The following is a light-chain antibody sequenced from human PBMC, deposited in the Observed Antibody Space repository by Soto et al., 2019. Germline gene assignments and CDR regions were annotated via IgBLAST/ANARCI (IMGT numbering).Light chain of an antibody. Sequence: DIQMTQSPSSLSTSVGDRVTITCRASQGISNYLAWYQQKPGKVPKLLIYASSTLQSGVLSRFSGSGSGTDFTLTISSLQTEDVATYYCQKYNSAPWTFGQGTKVYIK. CDR3: QKYNSAPWT. V-gene: IGKV1-27*01. CDR1: QGISNY. J-gene: IGKJ1*01. CDR2: ASS.